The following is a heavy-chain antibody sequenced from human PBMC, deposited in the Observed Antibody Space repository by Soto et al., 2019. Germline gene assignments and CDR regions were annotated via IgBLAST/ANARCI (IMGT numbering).Heavy chain of an antibody. J-gene: IGHJ3*02. CDR3: NREATGAFDI. D-gene: IGHD5-12*01. CDR2: IRSKAYGGTT. V-gene: IGHV3-49*04. Sequence: GVSLRLSCTASGFTFGDYAMSWVRQSPGKGLEWVGFIRSKAYGGTTEYAASVKGRFTISRDDSKSIAYLQMNSLKTEDTAVYYCNREATGAFDIWGQRTMVTVSS. CDR1: GFTFGDYA.